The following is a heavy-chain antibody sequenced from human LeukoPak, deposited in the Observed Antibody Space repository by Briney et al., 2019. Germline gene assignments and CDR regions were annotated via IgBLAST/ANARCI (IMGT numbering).Heavy chain of an antibody. V-gene: IGHV4-39*07. D-gene: IGHD6-19*01. CDR1: GGSISSSSYY. Sequence: SETLSLTCTVSGGSISSSSYYWGWIRQPPGKGLEWIGSIYYSGSTYYNPSLKSRVTISVDTSKNQFSLKLSSVTAADTAVYYCARDFQAVAGSFDYWGQGTLVTVSS. CDR2: IYYSGST. CDR3: ARDFQAVAGSFDY. J-gene: IGHJ4*02.